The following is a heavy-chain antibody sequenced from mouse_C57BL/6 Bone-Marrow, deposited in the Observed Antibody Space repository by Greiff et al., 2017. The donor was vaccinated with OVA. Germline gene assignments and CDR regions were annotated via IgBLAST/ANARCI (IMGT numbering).Heavy chain of an antibody. V-gene: IGHV1-76*01. CDR1: GYTFTDYY. J-gene: IGHJ2*01. D-gene: IGHD1-1*01. CDR3: ARGDYYGSSHYFDY. CDR2: IYPGSGNT. Sequence: QVQLKESGAELVRPGASVKLSCKASGYTFTDYYINWVKQRPGQGLEWIARIYPGSGNTYYNEKFKGKATLTAEKSSSTAYMQLSSLTSEDSAVYFCARGDYYGSSHYFDYWGQGTTLTVSS.